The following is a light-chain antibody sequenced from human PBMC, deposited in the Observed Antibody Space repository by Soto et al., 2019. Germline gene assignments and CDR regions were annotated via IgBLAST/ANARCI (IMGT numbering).Light chain of an antibody. Sequence: QSALTQPRSVSGSPGQSVTISCTGISSDVGGYNYVSWYQQHPGKAPKVMIYDVSERPSGVPDRFSGSKSGNTASLTISGLQAEDEADYYCCSYAGSPRYVLGTGTKLTVL. V-gene: IGLV2-11*01. J-gene: IGLJ1*01. CDR3: CSYAGSPRYV. CDR1: SSDVGGYNY. CDR2: DVS.